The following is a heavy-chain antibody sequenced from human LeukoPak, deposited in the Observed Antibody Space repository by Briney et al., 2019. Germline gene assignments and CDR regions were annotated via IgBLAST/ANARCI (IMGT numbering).Heavy chain of an antibody. V-gene: IGHV3-23*01. CDR1: GFTFSTYG. Sequence: GGSLRLSCAASGFTFSTYGMNWVRQASGKGLEWVSGISPSGDITYYADSVMGRFSISRDNPKSTVSLRMSSLRAEDTALYYCVRDLHWGGFDVWGQGTMVTVSS. CDR3: VRDLHWGGFDV. J-gene: IGHJ3*01. D-gene: IGHD7-27*01. CDR2: ISPSGDIT.